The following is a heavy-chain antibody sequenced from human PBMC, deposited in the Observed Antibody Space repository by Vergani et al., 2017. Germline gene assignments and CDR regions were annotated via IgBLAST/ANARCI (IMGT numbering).Heavy chain of an antibody. J-gene: IGHJ4*02. V-gene: IGHV1-2*02. CDR1: GYTFSSYY. CDR2: IHPNSGDT. CDR3: ASLSASRSNYVGF. D-gene: IGHD2/OR15-2a*01. Sequence: QVQLVQSGAEVKKPGASVKVSCKASGYTFSSYYMHWVRQAPGQGLEWMGWIHPNSGDTNYAQKFQGRVTVTRDTSISTAYMDLSRLRSDDTAVYYCASLSASRSNYVGFWGQGTVVTVSS.